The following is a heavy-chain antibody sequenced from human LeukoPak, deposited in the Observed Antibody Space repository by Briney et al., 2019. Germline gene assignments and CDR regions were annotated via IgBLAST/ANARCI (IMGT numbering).Heavy chain of an antibody. V-gene: IGHV3-30-3*01. CDR3: ARELFGGEIDP. CDR2: ISYDGSKK. D-gene: IGHD2-21*01. J-gene: IGHJ5*02. CDR1: GFTFSSYA. Sequence: GGSLRLSCAVSGFTFSSYAMQWVRQAPGKGLEWVAVISYDGSKKYYADSVKGRFTISRDNSKNTLCLQVNSLRPEDTAVYYCARELFGGEIDPWGQGTLVTVSS.